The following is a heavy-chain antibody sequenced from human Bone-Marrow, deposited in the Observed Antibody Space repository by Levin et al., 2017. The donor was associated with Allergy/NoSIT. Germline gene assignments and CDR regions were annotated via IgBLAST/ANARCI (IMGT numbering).Heavy chain of an antibody. V-gene: IGHV4-38-2*01. J-gene: IGHJ5*02. D-gene: IGHD2-15*01. CDR3: VRFTAPGLVGHCNGDTWNEGWVDP. Sequence: SETLSLTCAVSGYFISNGYYWGWIRQAPGKGLEWIGTVHETGKTHYSQSLKTRVTILVDTGRNQFSLKLSSVTVADTAVYYCVRFTAPGLVGHCNGDTWNEGWVDPWGQGILVTVSS. CDR2: VHETGKT. CDR1: GYFISNGYY.